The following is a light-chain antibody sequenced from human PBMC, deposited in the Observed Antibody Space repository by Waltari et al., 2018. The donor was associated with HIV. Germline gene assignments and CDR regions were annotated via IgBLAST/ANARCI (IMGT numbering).Light chain of an antibody. Sequence: QSFLTQPPSASGTPGQTVTISCSGSSSNIENDNVYWYQQLPGMTPTLLIYKNFLRPSGVPDRFAASKSGTSASLTISGLRSADEADYYCVGWDSSLSAYVFGAGTKVAVL. CDR2: KNF. CDR1: SSNIENDN. V-gene: IGLV1-47*01. J-gene: IGLJ1*01. CDR3: VGWDSSLSAYV.